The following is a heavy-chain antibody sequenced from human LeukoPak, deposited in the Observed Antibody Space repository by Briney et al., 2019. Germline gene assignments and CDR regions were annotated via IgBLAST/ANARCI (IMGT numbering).Heavy chain of an antibody. Sequence: SQTLSLTCTVSGGSISSGGYYWSWIRQHPGKGLEWIGYIYYSGSTYYNPSLKSRVTISVDTSKNQFSLKLSSVTAADTAMYYCARGDCSGGSCYSDFWGQGTLVTVSS. CDR3: ARGDCSGGSCYSDF. V-gene: IGHV4-31*03. D-gene: IGHD2-15*01. CDR1: GGSISSGGYY. J-gene: IGHJ4*02. CDR2: IYYSGST.